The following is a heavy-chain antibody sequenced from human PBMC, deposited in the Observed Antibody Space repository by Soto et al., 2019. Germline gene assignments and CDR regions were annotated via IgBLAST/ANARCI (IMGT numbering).Heavy chain of an antibody. CDR1: GYTFTVYF. CDR3: ARGGGTILAPRP. CDR2: INPNSGAT. J-gene: IGHJ5*02. D-gene: IGHD3-3*01. V-gene: IGHV1-2*02. Sequence: GASVKVSCKASGYTFTVYFMHWVLQAPGQGLEWMGWINPNSGATKYAQKFQGRVTLSRDTSISTAYMELSGLRSDDSAVYYCARGGGTILAPRPCGQGTLVTVSS.